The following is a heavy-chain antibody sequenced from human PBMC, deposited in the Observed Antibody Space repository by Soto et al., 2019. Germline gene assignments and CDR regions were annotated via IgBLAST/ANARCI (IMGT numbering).Heavy chain of an antibody. V-gene: IGHV1-69*12. CDR3: AKHYDNWDYYCGMEV. CDR2: IIPIFGTA. D-gene: IGHD3-22*01. J-gene: IGHJ6*02. CDR1: GGTFSSYA. Sequence: QVQLVQSGAEVKKPGSSVKVSCKASGGTFSSYAISWVRQAPGQGLEWMGGIIPIFGTADYARKFQGRVTIPADESTSTAYMELSSLRSEDTAVYYCAKHYDNWDYYCGMEVWGQGTTVTVSS.